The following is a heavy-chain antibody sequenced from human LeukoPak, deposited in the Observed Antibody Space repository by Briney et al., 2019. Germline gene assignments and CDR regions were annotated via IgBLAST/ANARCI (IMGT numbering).Heavy chain of an antibody. D-gene: IGHD1-1*01. CDR2: ISSSSSYI. J-gene: IGHJ6*03. CDR1: GFTFSSYS. Sequence: KAGGSLRLSCAASGFTFSSYSMNWVRQAPGKGLEWVSSISSSSSYIYYADSVKGRFTISRDNAKNSLYLQMNSLRAEDTAVYHCARVAWNPGYYYMDVWGKGTTVTVSS. CDR3: ARVAWNPGYYYMDV. V-gene: IGHV3-21*01.